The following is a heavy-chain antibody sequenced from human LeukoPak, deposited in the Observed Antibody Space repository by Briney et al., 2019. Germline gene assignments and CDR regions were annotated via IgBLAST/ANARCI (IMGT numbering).Heavy chain of an antibody. CDR3: ARAGYSSGWYEAFDI. V-gene: IGHV4-34*01. D-gene: IGHD6-19*01. J-gene: IGHJ3*02. CDR1: GGSSSGYY. CDR2: INHSGST. Sequence: SETLSLTCAVYGGSSSGYYWSWIRQPPGKGLEWIGEINHSGSTNYNPSLKSRVSISVDTSKNQFSLKLSSVTAADTAVYYCARAGYSSGWYEAFDIWGQGTMVTVSS.